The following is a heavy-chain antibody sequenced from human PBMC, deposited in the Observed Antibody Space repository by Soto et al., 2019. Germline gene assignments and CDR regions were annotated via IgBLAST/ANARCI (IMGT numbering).Heavy chain of an antibody. CDR1: GYTFTSYG. CDR3: VKRHVSATGIDWFDP. D-gene: IGHD6-13*01. Sequence: ASVKVSCKASGYTFTSYGIHWVRQAPGQRLEWMGWINAANGDTKYSPKFQGRVTITRDTSASTAYMELSSLRSEDTAVYYCVKRHVSATGIDWFDPWGQGTLVTVSS. J-gene: IGHJ5*02. CDR2: INAANGDT. V-gene: IGHV1-3*01.